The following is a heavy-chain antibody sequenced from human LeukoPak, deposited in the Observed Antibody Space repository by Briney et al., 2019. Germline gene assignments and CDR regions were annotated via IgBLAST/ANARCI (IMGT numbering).Heavy chain of an antibody. CDR3: AKSGSGTYTGWFDP. CDR2: IYRGGST. V-gene: IGHV3-66*01. CDR1: GFTVSSNY. Sequence: GGSLRLSCAASGFTVSSNYMTWVRQAPGKGLEWVSVIYRGGSTYYAASVKARFTFSRENAKNPLYLQMTSLRAKATPVNSGAKSGSGTYTGWFDPWGQGTLVTVSS. J-gene: IGHJ5*02. D-gene: IGHD3-10*01.